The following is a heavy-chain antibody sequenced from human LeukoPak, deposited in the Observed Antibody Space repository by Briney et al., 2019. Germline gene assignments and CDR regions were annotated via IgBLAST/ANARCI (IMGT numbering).Heavy chain of an antibody. CDR1: GYTLTELS. CDR2: FDPEDGET. V-gene: IGHV1-24*01. CDR3: ATASMSKTPDFDY. Sequence: ASVEVSCKVSGYTLTELSIHWVRQAPGKGLEWMGGFDPEDGETIYAQKFQGRVTMTEDTSTDTAYMELSSLRSEDTAVYYCATASMSKTPDFDYWGQGTLVTVSS. D-gene: IGHD2/OR15-2a*01. J-gene: IGHJ4*02.